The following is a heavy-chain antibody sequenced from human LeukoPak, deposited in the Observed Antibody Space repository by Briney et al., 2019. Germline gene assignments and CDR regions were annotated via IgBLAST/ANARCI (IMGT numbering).Heavy chain of an antibody. D-gene: IGHD3-3*01. V-gene: IGHV1-69*05. CDR1: GGTFSTYA. CDR2: IIPILGTA. J-gene: IGHJ6*03. CDR3: ARDETEWLPGRWYYYYMDV. Sequence: GASVKVSCKASGGTFSTYAISWVRQAPGQGLEWTGGIIPILGTANYAQKFQGRVTITTDDSTSTSYMELSSLRSEDTAVYYCARDETEWLPGRWYYYYMDVWGKGTTVTVSS.